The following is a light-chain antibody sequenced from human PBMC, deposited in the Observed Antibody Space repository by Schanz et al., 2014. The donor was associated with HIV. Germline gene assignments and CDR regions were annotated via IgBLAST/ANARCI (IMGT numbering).Light chain of an antibody. CDR3: NSYGSSSTVV. CDR1: SSDVGSYDY. J-gene: IGLJ2*01. V-gene: IGLV2-11*01. CDR2: NVN. Sequence: QSALIQPPSVSGSPGQSVTISCTGTSSDVGSYDYVSWYQQHPGTVPKPLIYNVNTQPSRVPDRFSGSKSGNTASMTISGLQAEDEADYFCNSYGSSSTVVFGGGTKVTVL.